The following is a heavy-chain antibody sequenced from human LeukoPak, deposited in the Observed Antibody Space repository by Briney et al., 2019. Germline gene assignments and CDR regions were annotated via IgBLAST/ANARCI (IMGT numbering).Heavy chain of an antibody. CDR1: GFPFSAYS. CDR2: ISGSSSYV. D-gene: IGHD3-22*01. V-gene: IGHV3-21*01. Sequence: GGSLRLSCAASGFPFSAYSMNWIRQAPGKGLEWASSISGSSSYVYYADSVKGRFTISRDNAKNSLYLHMNSLRAEDTAVYYCAKAYYDPSGYSYYFDYWGQGILVTVSS. J-gene: IGHJ4*02. CDR3: AKAYYDPSGYSYYFDY.